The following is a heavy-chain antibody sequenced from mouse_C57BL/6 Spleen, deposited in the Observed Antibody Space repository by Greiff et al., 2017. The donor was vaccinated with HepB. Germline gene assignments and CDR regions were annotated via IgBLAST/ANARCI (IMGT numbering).Heavy chain of an antibody. Sequence: QVQLQQPGAELVKPGASVKLSCKASGYTFTSYWMHWVKQRPGQGLEWIGMIHPNSGSTNYNEKFKSKATLTVDKSSSTAYMQLSSLTSEDSAVYYCARVVITTVVATDYWGQGTTLTVSS. V-gene: IGHV1-64*01. CDR2: IHPNSGST. J-gene: IGHJ2*01. CDR1: GYTFTSYW. CDR3: ARVVITTVVATDY. D-gene: IGHD1-1*01.